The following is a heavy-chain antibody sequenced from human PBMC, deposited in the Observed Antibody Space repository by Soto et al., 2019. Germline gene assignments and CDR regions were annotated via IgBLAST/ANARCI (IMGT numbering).Heavy chain of an antibody. CDR3: ARDAAVGLFAY. CDR2: ISAYNGNT. V-gene: IGHV1-18*01. D-gene: IGHD1-26*01. Sequence: QVQLVQSGAEVKKPGASVKVSCKASGYTFTSYGIGWVRQAHGQGLEWMGWISAYNGNTNYAQKLQGRVTMTTDTSTSSDYMELRSLRYDDTAVYYCARDAAVGLFAYWGQGTLVPVSS. CDR1: GYTFTSYG. J-gene: IGHJ4*02.